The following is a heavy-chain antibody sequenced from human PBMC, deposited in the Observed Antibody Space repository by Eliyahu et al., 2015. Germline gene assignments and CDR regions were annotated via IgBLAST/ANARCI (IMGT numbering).Heavy chain of an antibody. V-gene: IGHV3-72*01. Sequence: EVQLVESGGGLVQPGXSLRLXCAXSGFXFSXHYMXWVRQVPGKGLEWVGHIRKRIHSYTTQYAASVTGRFTISRDDSSNSLYLQMNSLKTEDTAVYYCVRTLDWGLFDSWGQGTLVIVSS. CDR2: IRKRIHSYTT. CDR3: VRTLDWGLFDS. CDR1: GFXFSXHY. D-gene: IGHD3-9*01. J-gene: IGHJ4*02.